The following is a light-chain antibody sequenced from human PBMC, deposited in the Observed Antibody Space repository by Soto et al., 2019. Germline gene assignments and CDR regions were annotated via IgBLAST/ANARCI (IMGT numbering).Light chain of an antibody. Sequence: QSVLTQPPSASGSPGQSVTFSCTGTSSDVGGYNYVSWYQQHPGRAPKLIIYEVTKRPSGVPDRFSGSKSGNTASLTVSGLHAEDEADYYCSSYAGSNNWVFGGGTKLTVL. CDR2: EVT. CDR1: SSDVGGYNY. CDR3: SSYAGSNNWV. J-gene: IGLJ3*02. V-gene: IGLV2-8*01.